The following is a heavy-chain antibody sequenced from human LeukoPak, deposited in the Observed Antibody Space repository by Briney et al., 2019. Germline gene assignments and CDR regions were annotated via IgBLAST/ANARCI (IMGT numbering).Heavy chain of an antibody. CDR3: ARANYFDY. Sequence: KASETLSLTCTVSGGSVSDYYWSWIRQPPGKGLEWLGHIYYSGNINYNPSLKSRVTISVDTSKNQFSLRLSSVTAADTAVYYCARANYFDYWGQGTLVTVSS. V-gene: IGHV4-59*02. CDR1: GGSVSDYY. J-gene: IGHJ4*02. CDR2: IYYSGNI.